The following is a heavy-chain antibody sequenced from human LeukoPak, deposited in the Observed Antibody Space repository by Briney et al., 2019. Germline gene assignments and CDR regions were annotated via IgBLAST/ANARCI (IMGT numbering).Heavy chain of an antibody. J-gene: IGHJ3*02. CDR3: ASITVIQRDAFDI. CDR2: IYDRGPA. V-gene: IGHV4-30-2*01. D-gene: IGHD4-17*01. CDR1: GYAITSGGFS. Sequence: SQTLSLTCTVSGYAITSGGFSWNWIRQPPGKGLEWIGCIYDRGPAYYNPSLKSRFTISVDRPKNQFFLNVTSLTAADTAVYYCASITVIQRDAFDIWGQGTMVTVSS.